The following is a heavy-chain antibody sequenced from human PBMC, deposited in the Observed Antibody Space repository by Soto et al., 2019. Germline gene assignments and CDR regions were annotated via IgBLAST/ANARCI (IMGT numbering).Heavy chain of an antibody. V-gene: IGHV4-4*02. Sequence: PSETLSRTCAVSGGSISSSNLWWLVRRPPGKGLELTAEMYHSGRTNYNPSLKSRVTISLDKSKNQFSLKRRYVTEADTALYYCAFQDHGSNWFDPWGQGTLVTVSS. D-gene: IGHD2-2*03. CDR2: MYHSGRT. CDR1: GGSISSSNL. CDR3: AFQDHGSNWFDP. J-gene: IGHJ5*02.